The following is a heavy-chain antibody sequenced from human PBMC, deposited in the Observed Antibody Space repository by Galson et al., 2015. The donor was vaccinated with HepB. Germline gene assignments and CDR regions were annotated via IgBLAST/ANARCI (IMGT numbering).Heavy chain of an antibody. D-gene: IGHD2-2*01. CDR2: ISAYNGNT. J-gene: IGHJ5*02. CDR1: GYTFTSYG. Sequence: SVKVSCKASGYTFTSYGISWVRQAPGQGLEWMGWISAYNGNTNYAQKLQGRVTMTTDTSTSTAYMELRSLRSDDTAVYYCARDWVPSEVPAATSRWFDPWGQGTLVTVSS. V-gene: IGHV1-18*04. CDR3: ARDWVPSEVPAATSRWFDP.